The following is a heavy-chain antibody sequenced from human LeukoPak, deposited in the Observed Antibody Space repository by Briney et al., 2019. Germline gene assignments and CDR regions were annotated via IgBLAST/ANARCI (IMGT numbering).Heavy chain of an antibody. Sequence: ASVKVSCKASGYTFTSYGISWVRQAPGQGLEWMGWISAYNGNTNYAQKLQGRVTMTTDTSTSTAYMELRSLRSEDTAIYYCARGAAIYGSSGFYYLWWGQGTLVTVSS. V-gene: IGHV1-18*01. J-gene: IGHJ4*02. CDR1: GYTFTSYG. D-gene: IGHD3-22*01. CDR3: ARGAAIYGSSGFYYLW. CDR2: ISAYNGNT.